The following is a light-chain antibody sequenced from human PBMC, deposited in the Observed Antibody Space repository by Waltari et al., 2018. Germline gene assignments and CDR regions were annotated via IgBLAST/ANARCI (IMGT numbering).Light chain of an antibody. CDR1: QSVFYSHNSKNY. Sequence: DIVMIQYSDSLAVSLGERAIINWNPSQSVFYSHNSKNYLAWYQQKPGQPPKLLIYGASTRESGVPDRFSGSGSGTDFTLTISNLQAADVAIYYCQQYYSTLVTFGGGTKVEIK. J-gene: IGKJ4*01. V-gene: IGKV4-1*01. CDR3: QQYYSTLVT. CDR2: GAS.